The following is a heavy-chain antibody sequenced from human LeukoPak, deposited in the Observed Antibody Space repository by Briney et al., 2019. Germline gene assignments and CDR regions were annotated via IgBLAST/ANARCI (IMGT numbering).Heavy chain of an antibody. D-gene: IGHD3-16*01. V-gene: IGHV1-2*02. CDR2: INPNSGGT. CDR1: GYTFTSYD. J-gene: IGHJ6*03. CDR3: ARGDKDYYYYMDV. Sequence: ASVKVSCKASGYTFTSYDINWVRQATGQGLEWMGWINPNSGGTNYAQKFQGRVTMTRDTSISTAYMELSRLRSDDTAVYYCARGDKDYYYYMDVWGKGTTVTISS.